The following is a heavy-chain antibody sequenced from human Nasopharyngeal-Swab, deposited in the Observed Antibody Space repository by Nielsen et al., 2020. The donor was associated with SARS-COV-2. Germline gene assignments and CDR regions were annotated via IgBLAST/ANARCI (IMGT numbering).Heavy chain of an antibody. CDR2: INPNSGGT. V-gene: IGHV1-2*04. D-gene: IGHD2-21*02. Sequence: SVKVSCKASGYTFTGYYMHWVRQAPGQGLEWMGWINPNSGGTNYAQKFQGWVTMTRDTSISTAYMELSRLRSDGTAVYYCARSHIVVVTDAFDIWGQGTMVTVSS. CDR1: GYTFTGYY. CDR3: ARSHIVVVTDAFDI. J-gene: IGHJ3*02.